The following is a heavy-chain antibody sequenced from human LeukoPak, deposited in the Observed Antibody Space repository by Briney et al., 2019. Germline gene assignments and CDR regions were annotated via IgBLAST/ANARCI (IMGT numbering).Heavy chain of an antibody. V-gene: IGHV3-21*01. J-gene: IGHJ6*04. CDR3: ARFLWTPYGMDV. CDR1: GFTFSSYS. Sequence: GGSLRLSCAASGFTFSSYSMNWVRQAPGKGLEWVSSISSSSSYIYYADSVKGRFTISRDNAKNSLYLQMNGLRAEDTAVYYCARFLWTPYGMDVWGKGTTVTVSS. CDR2: ISSSSSYI. D-gene: IGHD3-10*01.